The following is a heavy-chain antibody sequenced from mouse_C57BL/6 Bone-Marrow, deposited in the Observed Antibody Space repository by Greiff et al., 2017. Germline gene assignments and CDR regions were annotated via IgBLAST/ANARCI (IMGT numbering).Heavy chain of an antibody. J-gene: IGHJ2*01. CDR3: ARDQLGDY. D-gene: IGHD4-1*02. CDR1: GYSITSGYY. CDR2: ISYDGSN. V-gene: IGHV3-6*01. Sequence: DVQLQESGPGLVKPSQSLSLTCSVTGYSITSGYYWNWIRQFPGNKLEWMGYISYDGSNNYNPSLKNRISITRDTSKNQFFLKLNSVTTEDTATYYCARDQLGDYWGQGTTLTVSS.